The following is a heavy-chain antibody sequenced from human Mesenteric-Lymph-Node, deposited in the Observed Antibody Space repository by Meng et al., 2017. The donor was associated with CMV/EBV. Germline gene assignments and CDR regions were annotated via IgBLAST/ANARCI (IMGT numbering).Heavy chain of an antibody. Sequence: GESLKISCAASGFTFSNYDMNWVRQAPGKGLEWVSLISSSGSSTYYADSVKGRFTISRDNARNSLYLQMSSLRAEDTAVYYCAREITMLRGLFPYSYGMDVWGQGTTVTVSS. V-gene: IGHV3-48*03. CDR2: ISSSGSST. J-gene: IGHJ6*02. CDR1: GFTFSNYD. CDR3: AREITMLRGLFPYSYGMDV. D-gene: IGHD3-10*01.